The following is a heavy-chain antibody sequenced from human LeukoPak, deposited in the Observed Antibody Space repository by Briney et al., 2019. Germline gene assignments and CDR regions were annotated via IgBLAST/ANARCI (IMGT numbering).Heavy chain of an antibody. CDR3: ARGWGYSYGLFY. CDR2: INHSGST. V-gene: IGHV4-34*01. J-gene: IGHJ4*02. Sequence: PSETLSLTCAVYGGSFSGYYWSWIRQPPGKGLEWIGEINHSGSTNYNPSLKSRVTISVDTSKNQFSLKLSSVTAADTAVYYCARGWGYSYGLFYWGQGTLVTVSS. D-gene: IGHD5-18*01. CDR1: GGSFSGYY.